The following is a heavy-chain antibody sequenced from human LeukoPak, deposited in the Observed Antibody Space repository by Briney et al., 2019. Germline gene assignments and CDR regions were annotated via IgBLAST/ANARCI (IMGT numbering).Heavy chain of an antibody. D-gene: IGHD3-16*01. V-gene: IGHV3-7*04. CDR1: GFTFSNHW. J-gene: IGHJ4*02. CDR3: ARGGANRFDY. Sequence: PGGSLRLSCGASGFTFSNHWMSWVRQAPGRGLEWVANIKEDGSERYYVASVEGRLTISRDNAKNSLYLQMNSLRGEDTAVYYCARGGANRFDYWGQGTLVTVSS. CDR2: IKEDGSER.